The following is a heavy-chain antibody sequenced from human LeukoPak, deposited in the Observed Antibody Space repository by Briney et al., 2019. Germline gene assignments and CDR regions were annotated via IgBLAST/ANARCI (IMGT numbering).Heavy chain of an antibody. CDR3: ASDYYDTLSGAFDI. V-gene: IGHV3-21*04. CDR1: GFTFSAYS. J-gene: IGHJ3*02. D-gene: IGHD3-22*01. Sequence: PGESLRLSCAASGFTFSAYSMNWVRQAPGKGLEWVSSISSSSSYINYADSVKGRFTISRDNAKNSLYLQMSRLRAEDTAVYYCASDYYDTLSGAFDIWGQGTMVTVSS. CDR2: ISSSSSYI.